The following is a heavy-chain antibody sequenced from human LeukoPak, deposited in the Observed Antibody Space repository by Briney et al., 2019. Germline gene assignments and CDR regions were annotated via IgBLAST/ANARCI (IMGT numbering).Heavy chain of an antibody. CDR1: GFSFTTHA. V-gene: IGHV3-48*04. CDR3: ARNPHIVVVTAIPGPNAFDI. Sequence: GGSLRLSCVASGFSFTTHAMGWVRQAPGKGLEWVSYISSSSSTIYYADSVKGRFTISRDNAKNSLYLQMNSLRAEDTAVYYCARNPHIVVVTAIPGPNAFDIWGQGTMVTVSS. CDR2: ISSSSSTI. D-gene: IGHD2-21*02. J-gene: IGHJ3*02.